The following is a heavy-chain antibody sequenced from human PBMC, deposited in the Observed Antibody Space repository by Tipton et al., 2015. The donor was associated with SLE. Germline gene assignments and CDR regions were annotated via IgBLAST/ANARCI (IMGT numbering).Heavy chain of an antibody. CDR3: ARETPITASAMAY. CDR2: IKDDGREK. CDR1: GFTLSNYW. V-gene: IGHV3-7*01. D-gene: IGHD2-2*01. Sequence: SLRLSCLASGFTLSNYWMSWVRQAPGKGLEWVANIKDDGREKNYVDSVKGRFTISRDNAKDSLYLQMNSLRAEDTAVYYCARETPITASAMAYWGQGPLVTVSS. J-gene: IGHJ4*02.